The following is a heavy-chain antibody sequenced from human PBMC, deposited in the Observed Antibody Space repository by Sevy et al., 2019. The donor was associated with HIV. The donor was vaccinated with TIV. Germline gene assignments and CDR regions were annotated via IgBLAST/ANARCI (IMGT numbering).Heavy chain of an antibody. Sequence: GGSLRLSCVASGFTFSNYGTHWVRQAPGKGLEWVAITSYNEGGENYADSVKGRFPISRDNSKNTVYLQMYRLTPEDTGVYYCAKDTGRRGYDHYGLDVWGQGTTVTVSS. CDR1: GFTFSNYG. J-gene: IGHJ6*02. CDR2: TSYNEGGE. D-gene: IGHD6-25*01. V-gene: IGHV3-30*18. CDR3: AKDTGRRGYDHYGLDV.